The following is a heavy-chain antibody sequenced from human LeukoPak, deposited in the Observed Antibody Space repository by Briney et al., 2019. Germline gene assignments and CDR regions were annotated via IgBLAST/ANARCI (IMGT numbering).Heavy chain of an antibody. J-gene: IGHJ5*02. Sequence: SETLSLTCAVYGGSFSGYYWSWIRQPPGKGLEWIGEINHSGSTNYNPSLKSRVTISVDTSKNQFSLKLSSVTAADTAVYYCARRTIFGVVIISNWFDPWGQGTLVTVSS. CDR1: GGSFSGYY. V-gene: IGHV4-34*01. CDR3: ARRTIFGVVIISNWFDP. CDR2: INHSGST. D-gene: IGHD3-3*01.